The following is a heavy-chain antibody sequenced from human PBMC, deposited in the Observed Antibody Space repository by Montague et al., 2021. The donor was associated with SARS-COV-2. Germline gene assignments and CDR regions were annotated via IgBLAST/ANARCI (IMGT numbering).Heavy chain of an antibody. D-gene: IGHD5-12*01. Sequence: SLRLSCAASGFTFSAYYMSWIRQAPGKGLEWVSYITNSGSVIYYADSVKGRFTISRDNAKSSLFLQMNSLSGEDTAVYYCARVDYSGYDWDTASDFFDYWGQGTLVTVSS. J-gene: IGHJ4*02. CDR3: ARVDYSGYDWDTASDFFDY. CDR1: GFTFSAYY. V-gene: IGHV3-11*01. CDR2: ITNSGSVI.